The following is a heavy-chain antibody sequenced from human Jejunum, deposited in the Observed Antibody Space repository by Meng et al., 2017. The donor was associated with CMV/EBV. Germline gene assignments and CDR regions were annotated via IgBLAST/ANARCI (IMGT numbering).Heavy chain of an antibody. CDR2: INESGDKT. D-gene: IGHD2/OR15-2a*01. V-gene: IGHV3-23*01. CDR1: GFTFSDYP. Sequence: EXQLLEXXXGLVQPGXSLRLSCSASGFTFSDYPMTWVRQPPGKGLEWVSGINESGDKTYHADSVKGRFTISRDNSKNTVSLEMNSLRVEDTALYYCEKDLSVRSEFDSWGQGTLVTVSS. CDR3: EKDLSVRSEFDS. J-gene: IGHJ4*02.